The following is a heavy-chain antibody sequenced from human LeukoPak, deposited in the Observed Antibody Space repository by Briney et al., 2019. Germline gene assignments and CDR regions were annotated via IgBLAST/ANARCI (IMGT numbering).Heavy chain of an antibody. CDR1: GFTFSDTW. J-gene: IGHJ5*02. Sequence: GGSLRLSCAASGFTFSDTWMHWVRQAPGKGLEWVAFIRYDGSNKYYADSVKGRFTISRDNSKNTLYLQMNSLRAEDTAVYYCARDLGQYYDTSDNWFDPWGQGTLVTVSS. CDR2: IRYDGSNK. D-gene: IGHD3-22*01. V-gene: IGHV3-30*02. CDR3: ARDLGQYYDTSDNWFDP.